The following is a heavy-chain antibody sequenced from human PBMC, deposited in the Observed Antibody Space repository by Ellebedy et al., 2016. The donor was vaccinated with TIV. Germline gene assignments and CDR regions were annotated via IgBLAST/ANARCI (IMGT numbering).Heavy chain of an antibody. J-gene: IGHJ4*02. CDR1: GFTFSSYA. D-gene: IGHD5-12*01. CDR2: ISGSGGST. CDR3: AKAPWRSGYVVY. Sequence: GESLKISXAASGFTFSSYAMSWVRQAPGKGLEWVSAISGSGGSTYYADSVKGRFTISRDNSKNTLYLQMNSLRAEDTAVYYCAKAPWRSGYVVYWGQGTLVTVSS. V-gene: IGHV3-23*01.